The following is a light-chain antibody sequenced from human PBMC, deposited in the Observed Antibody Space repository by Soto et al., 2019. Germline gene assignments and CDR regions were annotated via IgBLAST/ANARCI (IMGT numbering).Light chain of an antibody. CDR3: QQYNDWPFT. Sequence: EIVMTQSPATLSVSPGERATLSCRASQSVSSNLAWYQQKPGQAPRVLIYGAATRATDIPARFSGSGSGTEFTLTINSLQSEDFAVYYCQQYNDWPFTFGGGTKVEIK. J-gene: IGKJ4*01. V-gene: IGKV3-15*01. CDR1: QSVSSN. CDR2: GAA.